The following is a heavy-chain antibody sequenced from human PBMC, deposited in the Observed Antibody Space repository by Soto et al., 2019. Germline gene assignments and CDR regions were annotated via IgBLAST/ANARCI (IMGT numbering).Heavy chain of an antibody. V-gene: IGHV3-30*03. CDR3: ASFPSPYDILTGYYEGGMDV. Sequence: QVQLVESGGGVVQPGRSLRLSCAASGFTFSSYGMHWVRQAPGKGLEWVAVISYDGSNKYYADSVKGRFTISRDNSKNTLYLQMNSLRAEDTAVYYCASFPSPYDILTGYYEGGMDVWGQGTTVTVSS. CDR1: GFTFSSYG. CDR2: ISYDGSNK. D-gene: IGHD3-9*01. J-gene: IGHJ6*02.